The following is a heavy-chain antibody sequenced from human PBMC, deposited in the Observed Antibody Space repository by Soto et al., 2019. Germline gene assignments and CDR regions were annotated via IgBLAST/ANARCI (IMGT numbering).Heavy chain of an antibody. CDR3: ARGYDTALAPIF. CDR1: GGSFSSYH. Sequence: XGTLSLTCAVYGGSFSSYHWSGIRQTPGKGLEWIGEINHLTTTNYNPSLKSRVIISLDTPKNQFSLKLSSVTAADTAVYYCARGYDTALAPIFWGQGILVTVSS. CDR2: INHLTTT. D-gene: IGHD5-18*01. V-gene: IGHV4-34*01. J-gene: IGHJ4*02.